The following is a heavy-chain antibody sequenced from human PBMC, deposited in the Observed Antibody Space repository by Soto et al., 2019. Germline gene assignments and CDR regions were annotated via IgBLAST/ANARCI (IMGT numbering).Heavy chain of an antibody. D-gene: IGHD3-3*01. J-gene: IGHJ5*01. CDR1: FFALNTSSVG. CDR2: IYWASDK. V-gene: IGHV2-5*02. Sequence: GXGPTRLKPTQTLPLTCTFSFFALNTSSVGVGWVRQSPGKALEWRAVIYWASDKRYSPSLKSRLTITKDTSKSQVVLTMTNMDPVDTGTYYCARSALRLLAWSAFIEEIRFDSCGQGTPVTVSS. CDR3: ARSALRLLAWSAFIEEIRFDS.